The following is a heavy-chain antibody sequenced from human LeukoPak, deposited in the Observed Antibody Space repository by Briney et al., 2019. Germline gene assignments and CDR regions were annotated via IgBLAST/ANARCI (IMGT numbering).Heavy chain of an antibody. D-gene: IGHD3-10*01. J-gene: IGHJ4*02. CDR2: LSGRGDNT. V-gene: IGHV3-23*01. CDR3: AKAYYYGSGSYYVAFDC. Sequence: GGSLRLSCAASGFTFSNYAMTWVRQAPGEGLEWVSSLSGRGDNTFYADSVKGRFTISTDNSENTLHLQMNSLRAEDTAVYYCAKAYYYGSGSYYVAFDCWGQGTLVTVSS. CDR1: GFTFSNYA.